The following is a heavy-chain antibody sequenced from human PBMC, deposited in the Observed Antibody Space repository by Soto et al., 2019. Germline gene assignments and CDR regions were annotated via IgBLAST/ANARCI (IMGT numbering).Heavy chain of an antibody. CDR1: GFTFSSYG. Sequence: QVQLVESGGGVVQPGRSLRLSCAASGFTFSSYGMHWVRQAPGKGLEWVAVISYDGSNKYYADSVKGRFTISRDNSKNTLYLQMNSLRAEDTAVYYCARVGSGYSWGQGTLVTVSS. J-gene: IGHJ4*02. D-gene: IGHD6-25*01. V-gene: IGHV3-30*03. CDR3: ARVGSGYS. CDR2: ISYDGSNK.